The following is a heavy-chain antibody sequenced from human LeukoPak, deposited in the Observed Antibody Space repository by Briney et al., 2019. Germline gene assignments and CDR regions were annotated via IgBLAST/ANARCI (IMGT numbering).Heavy chain of an antibody. CDR3: AREEYYDFWSGYYTHYYYYMDV. CDR2: ISSSSSYI. D-gene: IGHD3-3*01. J-gene: IGHJ6*03. Sequence: SGGSLRLSCAASGFTFSSYSMNWVRQAPGKGLEWVSSISSSSSYIYYADSVKGRFTISRDNAKNSLYLQMNSLRAEDTAVYYCAREEYYDFWSGYYTHYYYYMDVWGKGTTVTVSS. V-gene: IGHV3-21*01. CDR1: GFTFSSYS.